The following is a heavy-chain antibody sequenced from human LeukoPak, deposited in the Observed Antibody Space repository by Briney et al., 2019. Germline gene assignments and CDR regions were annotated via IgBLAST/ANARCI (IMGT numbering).Heavy chain of an antibody. CDR2: INHSGST. V-gene: IGHV4-34*01. D-gene: IGHD3-3*01. J-gene: IGHJ1*01. Sequence: PSETLSLTCAVYGGSFSGYYWSWIRQPPGKGLEWIGEINHSGSTNYNPSLKSRVTISVDTSKNQFSLKLSSVTAADTAVYYCARRSSYSYFQHWGQGTLVTVCS. CDR1: GGSFSGYY. CDR3: ARRSSYSYFQH.